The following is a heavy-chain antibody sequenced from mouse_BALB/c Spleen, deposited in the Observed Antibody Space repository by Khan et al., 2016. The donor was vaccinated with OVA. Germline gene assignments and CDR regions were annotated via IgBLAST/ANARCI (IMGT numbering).Heavy chain of an antibody. CDR1: GFTFTDYY. CDR3: ARETVVDIYWYLDV. V-gene: IGHV7-3*02. D-gene: IGHD1-1*01. CDR2: IRNKANGYTT. J-gene: IGHJ1*01. Sequence: VELVESGGGLVQPGGSLRLSCATSGFTFTDYYMSWVRQPPGKALEWLGFIRNKANGYTTEYSASVKGRFTISRDNSQSIVYLQMNTLRGEDSATYYCARETVVDIYWYLDVWGAGTTVTVSS.